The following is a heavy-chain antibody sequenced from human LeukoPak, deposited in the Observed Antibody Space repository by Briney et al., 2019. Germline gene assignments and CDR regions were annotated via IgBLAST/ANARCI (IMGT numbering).Heavy chain of an antibody. CDR3: ARSDSGWYSDFDL. J-gene: IGHJ2*01. V-gene: IGHV5-51*01. Sequence: GESLKISCKGSGYSFTSYGIGWVRQMPGKRLEWMGIIYPSDSDTRYNPSFQGQVTISADKSISTAFLHWTSLKASDSAMYYCARSDSGWYSDFDLWGRGTLVTVSS. CDR1: GYSFTSYG. D-gene: IGHD6-19*01. CDR2: IYPSDSDT.